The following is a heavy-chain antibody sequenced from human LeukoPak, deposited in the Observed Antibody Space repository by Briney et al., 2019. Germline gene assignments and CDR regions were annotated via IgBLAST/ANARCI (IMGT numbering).Heavy chain of an antibody. CDR2: ISSSSSYI. CDR1: GFTFSSYS. CDR3: ASGGYSGHSWTHYFDY. V-gene: IGHV3-21*01. D-gene: IGHD5-12*01. J-gene: IGHJ4*02. Sequence: PGGSLRLSCAASGFTFSSYSMNWVRQAPGKGLEWVSSISSSSSYIYYADSVKGRFTISRDNAKNSLYLQMNSLRAEDTAVYYCASGGYSGHSWTHYFDYWGQGTLVTVSS.